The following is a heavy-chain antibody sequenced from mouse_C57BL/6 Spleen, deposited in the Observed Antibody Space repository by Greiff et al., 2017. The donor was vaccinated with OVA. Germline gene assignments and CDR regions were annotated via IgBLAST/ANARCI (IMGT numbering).Heavy chain of an antibody. D-gene: IGHD4-1*01. CDR2: IWSGGST. CDR3: ARNWDVVYYAMDY. V-gene: IGHV2-2*01. Sequence: QVQLQQSGPGLVQPSQSLSITCTVSGFSLTSYGVHWVRQSPGKGLEWLGVIWSGGSTDYNAAFISRLSISKDNSKSQVFFKMNSLQADDTAIYYCARNWDVVYYAMDYWGQGTSVTVSS. CDR1: GFSLTSYG. J-gene: IGHJ4*01.